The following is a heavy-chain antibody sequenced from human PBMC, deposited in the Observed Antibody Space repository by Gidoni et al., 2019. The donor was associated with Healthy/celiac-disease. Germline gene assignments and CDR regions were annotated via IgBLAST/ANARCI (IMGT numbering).Heavy chain of an antibody. V-gene: IGHV4-34*01. J-gene: IGHJ6*02. CDR1: GGSFSGYY. CDR2: INHSGST. CDR3: ARAASRYRTYGMDV. D-gene: IGHD1-26*01. Sequence: QVQLQQWGAGLLKPSETLSLTCAVYGGSFSGYYWSWIRQPPGKGLEWIGEINHSGSTNYNPSLKSRVTISVDTSKNQFSLKLSSVTAADTAVYYCARAASRYRTYGMDVWGQGTTVTVSS.